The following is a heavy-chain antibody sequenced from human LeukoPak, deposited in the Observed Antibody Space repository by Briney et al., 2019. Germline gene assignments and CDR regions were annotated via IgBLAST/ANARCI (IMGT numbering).Heavy chain of an antibody. CDR2: IDYSGST. CDR3: AREGMDTAMRIHFDY. V-gene: IGHV4-39*07. CDR1: GGSISSSSYY. Sequence: SETLSLTCIVSGGSISSSSYYWGWIRQPPGKGLEWIGSIDYSGSTYYNPSLKSRVTISVDTSKNQFSLKLNSVTAADPAVYYCAREGMDTAMRIHFDYWGQGTLVTVSS. J-gene: IGHJ4*02. D-gene: IGHD5-18*01.